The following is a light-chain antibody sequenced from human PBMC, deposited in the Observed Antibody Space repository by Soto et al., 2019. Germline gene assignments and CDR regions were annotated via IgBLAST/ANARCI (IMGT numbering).Light chain of an antibody. Sequence: EIVLTQSPGTLSLSPGERATLSCRASQSVSSSYLAWYQQKPGQAPRLLIYCASSRATGIPDRFSGSGSGTDFTLTISRLEPEDVAVYYCQQDGSSPPWTFGQGTKVEIK. CDR2: CAS. V-gene: IGKV3-20*01. CDR3: QQDGSSPPWT. J-gene: IGKJ1*01. CDR1: QSVSSSY.